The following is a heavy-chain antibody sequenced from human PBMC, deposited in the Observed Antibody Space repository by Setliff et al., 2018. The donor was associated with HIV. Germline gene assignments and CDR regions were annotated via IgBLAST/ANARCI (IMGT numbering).Heavy chain of an antibody. CDR2: IIPRFGST. D-gene: IGHD3-22*01. V-gene: IGHV1-69*05. Sequence: SVKVSCKASGDTFNSFPISWVRQAPGQGLEWMGGIIPRFGSTNLAQKFQGRLTITTDGSTSTAYMELTNLTSADTAIYYCARDLRYYDSSGYYYDDWSDPWGQGTPVTVSS. J-gene: IGHJ5*02. CDR3: ARDLRYYDSSGYYYDDWSDP. CDR1: GDTFNSFP.